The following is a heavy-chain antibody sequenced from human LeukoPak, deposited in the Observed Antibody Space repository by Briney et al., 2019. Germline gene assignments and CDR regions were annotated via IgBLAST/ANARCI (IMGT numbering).Heavy chain of an antibody. J-gene: IGHJ4*02. CDR1: GFTFSSYS. CDR3: AKGGYSYGSAVDY. CDR2: ISSSSSYI. D-gene: IGHD5-18*01. V-gene: IGHV3-21*01. Sequence: GGSLRLSRAASGFTFSSYSMNWVRQAPGKGLEWVSSISSSSSYIYYADSVKGRFTISRDNAKNSLYLQMNSLRAEDTAVYYCAKGGYSYGSAVDYWGQGTLVTVSS.